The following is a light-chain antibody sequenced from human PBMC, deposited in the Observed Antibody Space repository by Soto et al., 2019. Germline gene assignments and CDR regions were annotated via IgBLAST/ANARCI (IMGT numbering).Light chain of an antibody. J-gene: IGKJ1*01. Sequence: EIVLTQSPGSLSLSPGERATLSCRASQSVSSYLAWYQQKPGQAPRLLIYGASSRASGIPDRFSGSGSGTDFTLTISRLEPEDGAVYYCQQYNSPPRTFGQGTKVEIK. CDR3: QQYNSPPRT. CDR2: GAS. V-gene: IGKV3-20*01. CDR1: QSVSSY.